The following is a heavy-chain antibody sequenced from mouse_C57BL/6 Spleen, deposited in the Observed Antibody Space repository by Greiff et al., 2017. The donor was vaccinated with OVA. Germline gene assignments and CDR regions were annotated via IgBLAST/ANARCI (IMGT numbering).Heavy chain of an antibody. CDR3: ARSPFTTVVSPYYFDY. V-gene: IGHV1-55*01. Sequence: VQLQQPGAELVKPGASVTMSCKASGYTFTSYWITWVKQRPGQGLEWIGDIYPGSGSTNYNEKFKSKATLTVDTSSSTAYMQLSSLTSEDSAVYYCARSPFTTVVSPYYFDYWGQGTTLTVSS. D-gene: IGHD1-1*01. J-gene: IGHJ2*01. CDR1: GYTFTSYW. CDR2: IYPGSGST.